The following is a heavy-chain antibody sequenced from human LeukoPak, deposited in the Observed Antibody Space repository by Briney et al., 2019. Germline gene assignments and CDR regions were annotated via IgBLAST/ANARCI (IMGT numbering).Heavy chain of an antibody. D-gene: IGHD3-9*01. CDR1: GFTFSSYS. Sequence: HPGRSLRLSCAASGFTFSSYSMNWVRQAPGKGLEWVSYISSSSSTIYYADSVKGRFTISRGNAKSSLYLQMNSLRDEDTAVYYCARRSQMTGYYNYYYYGMDVWGQGTTVTVSS. CDR3: ARRSQMTGYYNYYYYGMDV. V-gene: IGHV3-48*02. J-gene: IGHJ6*02. CDR2: ISSSSSTI.